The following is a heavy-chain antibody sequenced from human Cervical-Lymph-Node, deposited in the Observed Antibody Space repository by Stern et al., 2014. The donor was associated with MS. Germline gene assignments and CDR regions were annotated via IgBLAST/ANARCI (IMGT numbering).Heavy chain of an antibody. V-gene: IGHV2-5*02. CDR1: GFSLTTSGVG. CDR3: IHTSPRVPGVDY. J-gene: IGHJ4*02. CDR2: IYWDGDK. Sequence: QVTLRESGPTLVKPTQTLTLKCIFSGFSLTTSGVGVDWIRQPPGKALEWLGFIYWDGDKRYSPSLKRRLTITKDTSKNQVVLTLTNMDPVDTATYYCIHTSPRVPGVDYWGQGTLVTVSS. D-gene: IGHD5/OR15-5a*01.